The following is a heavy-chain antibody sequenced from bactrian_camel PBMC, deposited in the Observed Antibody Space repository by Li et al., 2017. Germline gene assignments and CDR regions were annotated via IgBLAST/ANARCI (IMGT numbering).Heavy chain of an antibody. CDR2: TRPDGSVT. J-gene: IGHJ4*01. Sequence: VQLVESGGGLVQPGGSLRLSCAASGFAFSNYYISWVRQFPGKRLECVSSTRPDGSVTYYADSVKGRFTISGDNAKNTLYLQMNTLKEEDMAMYYCTANDKGWYLPGAIWGQGTQVTVS. CDR1: GFAFSNYY. V-gene: IGHV3S5*01. D-gene: IGHD3*01. CDR3: TANDKGWYLPGAI.